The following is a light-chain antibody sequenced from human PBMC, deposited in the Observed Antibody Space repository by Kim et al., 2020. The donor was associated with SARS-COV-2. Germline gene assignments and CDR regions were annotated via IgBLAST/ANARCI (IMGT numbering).Light chain of an antibody. CDR2: DNN. Sequence: PGQKVTISSSVSSSIIGNNFVSWYQQLPRTAPKLLFYDNNKRPSGIPDRFSGSKSVTSATLGITGLQTGDEADYYCGTWDSSLWVFGGGTQLTVL. V-gene: IGLV1-51*01. CDR1: SSIIGNNF. J-gene: IGLJ3*02. CDR3: GTWDSSLWV.